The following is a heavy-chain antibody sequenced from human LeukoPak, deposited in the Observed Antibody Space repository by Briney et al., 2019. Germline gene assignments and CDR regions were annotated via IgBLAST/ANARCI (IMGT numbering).Heavy chain of an antibody. D-gene: IGHD3-10*01. CDR3: ARDRSITMVRGVMHPYYYYGMDV. Sequence: SETLSLTCTVSGGSISSYYWSWIRQPPGKGLEWIGYIYYSGSTNYNPSLKSRVTISVDTSKNQFSLELSSVTAADTAVYYCARDRSITMVRGVMHPYYYYGMDVWGQGTTVTVSS. V-gene: IGHV4-59*01. CDR2: IYYSGST. CDR1: GGSISSYY. J-gene: IGHJ6*02.